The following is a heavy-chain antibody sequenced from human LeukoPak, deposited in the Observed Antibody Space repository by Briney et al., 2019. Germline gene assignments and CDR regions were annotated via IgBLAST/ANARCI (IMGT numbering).Heavy chain of an antibody. J-gene: IGHJ5*02. D-gene: IGHD3-9*01. V-gene: IGHV5-51*01. CDR1: GYSFTSYW. CDR2: IYPGDSDT. Sequence: GESLQISCKGSGYSFTSYWIGWVRQMPGKGLEWMGIIYPGDSDTRYSPSFQGQVTISADKSISTAYLQWSSLKASDTAMYYCARPVYDISGGNWFDPWGQGTLVTVSS. CDR3: ARPVYDISGGNWFDP.